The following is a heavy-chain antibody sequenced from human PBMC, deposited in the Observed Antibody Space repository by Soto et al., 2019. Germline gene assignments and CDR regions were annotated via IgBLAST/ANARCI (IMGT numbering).Heavy chain of an antibody. J-gene: IGHJ3*02. CDR3: ARAASTTVTPDRVAFDI. D-gene: IGHD4-17*01. V-gene: IGHV1-8*02. Sequence: GASVKVSCKASGYTFTSYGISWVRQATGQGLEWMGWMNPNSGNTGYAQKFQGRVTMTGNTSISTAYMELSSLRSEDTAVYYCARAASTTVTPDRVAFDIWGQGTMVTVSS. CDR2: MNPNSGNT. CDR1: GYTFTSYG.